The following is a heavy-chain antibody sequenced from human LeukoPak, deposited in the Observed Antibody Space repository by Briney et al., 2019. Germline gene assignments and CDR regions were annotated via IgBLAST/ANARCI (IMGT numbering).Heavy chain of an antibody. CDR3: ATYAGSSSKYFQH. Sequence: GESLQISCQGSGYIFPSNWIGWVRQLPGKGLEWMGIIYPGDSDTRYSPSFQGQVTISADKSISTAYLHWSSLEASDTAIYYCATYAGSSSKYFQHWGQGTLVTVSS. V-gene: IGHV5-51*01. J-gene: IGHJ1*01. D-gene: IGHD3-10*01. CDR1: GYIFPSNW. CDR2: IYPGDSDT.